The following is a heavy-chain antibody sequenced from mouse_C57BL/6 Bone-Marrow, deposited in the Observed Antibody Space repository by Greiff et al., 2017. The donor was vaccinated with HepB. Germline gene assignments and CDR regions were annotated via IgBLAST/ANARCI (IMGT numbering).Heavy chain of an antibody. V-gene: IGHV1-9*01. Sequence: QVQLQQPGAELLKPGASVKLSCKATGYTFTGYWMEWVKQRPGHGLEWIGKIFPGDGSTNYNEKFKGKATFTADTSSNTAYMQLSSLTSEDSAIYYGARGELGDDFDYWGQGTTLTVSS. CDR1: GYTFTGYW. CDR2: IFPGDGST. J-gene: IGHJ2*01. D-gene: IGHD3-3*01. CDR3: ARGELGDDFDY.